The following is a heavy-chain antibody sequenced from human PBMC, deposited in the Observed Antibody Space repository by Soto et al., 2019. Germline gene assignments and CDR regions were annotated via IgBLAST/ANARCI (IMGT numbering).Heavy chain of an antibody. J-gene: IGHJ6*02. CDR3: ARGFDFWSGRQYGMDV. CDR1: GFTFSSYE. CDR2: ISSSGSTI. D-gene: IGHD3-3*01. V-gene: IGHV3-48*03. Sequence: GGSLRLSCAASGFTFSSYEMNWVRQAPGKGLEWVSYISSSGSTIYYADSVKGRFTISRDNAKNSLYLQMNSLRAEDTAVYYCARGFDFWSGRQYGMDVWGQGSTVTVSS.